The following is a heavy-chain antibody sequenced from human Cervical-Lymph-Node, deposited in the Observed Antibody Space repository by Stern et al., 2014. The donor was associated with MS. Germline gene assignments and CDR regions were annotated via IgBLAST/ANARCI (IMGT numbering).Heavy chain of an antibody. D-gene: IGHD5-12*01. J-gene: IGHJ3*02. CDR3: ARGGYPDAFDI. CDR1: GYTFSSYG. Sequence: VHLVESGAEVTKPGASVTVSCKASGYTFSSYGINWVRQAPGQGLEWMGWISAYSRNTDYAQKLQVRVTMTTDTSTSTAYMELRSLRSDDTAVYYCARGGYPDAFDIWGQGTMVTVSS. CDR2: ISAYSRNT. V-gene: IGHV1-18*01.